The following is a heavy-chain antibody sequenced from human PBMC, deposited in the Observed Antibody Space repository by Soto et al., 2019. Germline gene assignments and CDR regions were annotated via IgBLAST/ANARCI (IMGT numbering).Heavy chain of an antibody. CDR1: GFTFSSYG. CDR2: IWYDGSNK. V-gene: IGHV3-33*01. J-gene: IGHJ5*02. CDR3: ARADRRFSSSPVVHEIDP. D-gene: IGHD6-6*01. Sequence: QVQLVESGGGVVQPGRSLRLSCAASGFTFSSYGMHWVRQAPGKGLEWVAVIWYDGSNKYYADSVKGRFTISRDNSKNTLYLQMNSLRAEDTAVYYCARADRRFSSSPVVHEIDPWGQGTLVTVSS.